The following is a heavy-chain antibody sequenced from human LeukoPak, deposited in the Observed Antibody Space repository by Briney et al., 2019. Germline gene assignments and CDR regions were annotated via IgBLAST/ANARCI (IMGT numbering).Heavy chain of an antibody. CDR1: GGSISSYY. Sequence: PSETLSLTCTVSGGSISSYYWSWIRQPPGKGLEWIGYIYYCGSTNYNPSLKGRVTISVDTSKNQFSLKLSSVTAADTAVYYCAGTYYYDSSGYSFDYWGQGTLVTVSS. V-gene: IGHV4-59*01. J-gene: IGHJ4*02. CDR3: AGTYYYDSSGYSFDY. D-gene: IGHD3-22*01. CDR2: IYYCGST.